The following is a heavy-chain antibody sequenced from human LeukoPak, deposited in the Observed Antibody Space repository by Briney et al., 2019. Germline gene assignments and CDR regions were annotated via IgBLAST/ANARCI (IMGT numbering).Heavy chain of an antibody. Sequence: GGSLRLSCAASGFTFSSYAMSWVRQAPGKGLEWVSAISGSGGSTYYADSVKGRFTISRDNSKNTLYLQMNSLRAEDTAVYYCAKDSRYYDFWSGGSLNFDYWGQGTLVTVSS. V-gene: IGHV3-23*01. J-gene: IGHJ4*02. CDR3: AKDSRYYDFWSGGSLNFDY. CDR1: GFTFSSYA. D-gene: IGHD3-3*01. CDR2: ISGSGGST.